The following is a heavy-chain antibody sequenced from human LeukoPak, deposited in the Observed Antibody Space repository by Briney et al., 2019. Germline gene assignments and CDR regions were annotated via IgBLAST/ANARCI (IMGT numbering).Heavy chain of an antibody. CDR3: ARLSGTAVAGLTSYYHYLDV. D-gene: IGHD6-19*01. Sequence: SESLSLTCTLSRGSTSGYYWAWIRPPAGRRLDWVGYIHYTVTTNFNPSPKSRVTLSVDTSNNEFSLKLRSVTAADTAVYYCARLSGTAVAGLTSYYHYLDVWGTGTTVTVSS. CDR2: IHYTVTT. J-gene: IGHJ6*03. V-gene: IGHV4-59*01. CDR1: RGSTSGYY.